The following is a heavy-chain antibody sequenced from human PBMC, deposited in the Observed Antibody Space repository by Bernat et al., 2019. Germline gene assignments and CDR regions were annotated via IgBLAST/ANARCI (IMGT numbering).Heavy chain of an antibody. CDR3: AKEVYDTLTGYYYIYYGMDV. J-gene: IGHJ6*02. Sequence: VQLLESGGGLVQPGGSLRLSCAASGFTFSSYAMSWVHQAPGKGLEWVAVISYDGSNKYYGDSVKGRFTISRDNSKNTLYLQMDSLRGEDTAVYYCAKEVYDTLTGYYYIYYGMDVWGQGTTVTVSS. V-gene: IGHV3-30*18. D-gene: IGHD3-9*01. CDR2: ISYDGSNK. CDR1: GFTFSSYA.